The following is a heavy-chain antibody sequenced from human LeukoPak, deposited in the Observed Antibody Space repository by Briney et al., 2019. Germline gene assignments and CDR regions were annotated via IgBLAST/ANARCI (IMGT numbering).Heavy chain of an antibody. Sequence: GASVKVSCKASGYDFINYYMHWVRQAPGQGLEWMGIINGNGGTTTYAQKFQGRVSMTRDTSTSTGYMELTSLRSEDTAVYYGAREIPQGMDVWGQGTTVTVSS. CDR3: AREIPQGMDV. J-gene: IGHJ6*02. V-gene: IGHV1-46*01. CDR2: INGNGGTT. CDR1: GYDFINYY.